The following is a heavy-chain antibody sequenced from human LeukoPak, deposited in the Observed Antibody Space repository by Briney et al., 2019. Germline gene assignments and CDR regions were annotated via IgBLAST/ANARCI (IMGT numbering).Heavy chain of an antibody. Sequence: GGSPRLSCAASGFTFSNYDISWVRQAPGKGLEWVSAITGNGDKTFYADSVKGLFTISRDNAKNSLYLQMNSLRAEDTAVYYCTRVAGYSSSWGAFDIWGQGTMVTVSS. V-gene: IGHV3-23*01. D-gene: IGHD6-13*01. CDR1: GFTFSNYD. CDR2: ITGNGDKT. J-gene: IGHJ3*02. CDR3: TRVAGYSSSWGAFDI.